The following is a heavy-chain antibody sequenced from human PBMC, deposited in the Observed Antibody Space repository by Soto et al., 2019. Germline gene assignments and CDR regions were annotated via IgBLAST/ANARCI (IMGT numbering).Heavy chain of an antibody. J-gene: IGHJ6*02. CDR1: GFTFSIYS. CDR2: ISSRSGHI. V-gene: IGHV3-21*01. CDR3: ARIKLNSYSGNYYMDAMDV. Sequence: EVQLVESGGGLVKPGGSLRLSCADSGFTFSIYSMNWVRQAPGKGLEWVSSISSRSGHIYYADSLKGRFTISRDNAKNSLFLTMNSLRAEDTAVYYSARIKLNSYSGNYYMDAMDVWGQGTTVTVSS. D-gene: IGHD1-26*01.